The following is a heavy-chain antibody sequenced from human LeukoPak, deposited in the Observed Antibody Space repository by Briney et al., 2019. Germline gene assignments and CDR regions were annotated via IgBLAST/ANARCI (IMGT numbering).Heavy chain of an antibody. CDR2: INHSGST. CDR1: GGSFSGYY. Sequence: KPSKTLSLTCAVYGGSFSGYYWSWIRQPPGKGLEWIGEINHSGSTNYNPSLKSRVTISVGTSKNQFSLKLSSVTAADTAVYYCARRLGMFDPWGQGTLVTVSS. J-gene: IGHJ5*02. D-gene: IGHD3-10*01. CDR3: ARRLGMFDP. V-gene: IGHV4-34*01.